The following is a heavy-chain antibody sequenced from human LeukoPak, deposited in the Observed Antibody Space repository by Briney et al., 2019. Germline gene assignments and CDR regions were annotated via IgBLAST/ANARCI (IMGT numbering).Heavy chain of an antibody. D-gene: IGHD1-26*01. CDR1: GFTFISDW. Sequence: GGSLRLSCAASGFTFISDWMHWVRQAPGKGLVWVSRINSDGSSTSYADSVKGRFTVSRDNAKNTLYLQMNSLRAEDTAVYYCARVPKWELLDAFDIWGQGTMVTVSS. J-gene: IGHJ3*02. V-gene: IGHV3-74*01. CDR2: INSDGSST. CDR3: ARVPKWELLDAFDI.